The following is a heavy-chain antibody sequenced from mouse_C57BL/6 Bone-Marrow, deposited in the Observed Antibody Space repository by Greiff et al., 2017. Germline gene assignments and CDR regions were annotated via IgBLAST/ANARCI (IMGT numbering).Heavy chain of an antibody. J-gene: IGHJ3*01. V-gene: IGHV1-72*01. CDR3: ARQFAY. CDR2: IDPNSGGT. Sequence: QVQLQQPGAELVKPGASVKLSCKASGYTFTSYWMHWVKQRPGRGLGWIGRIDPNSGGTKYNEKFKGKATLTVDKPSSKAYMQLSSLTSEDSAVYYCARQFAYWGQGTLVTVSA. CDR1: GYTFTSYW.